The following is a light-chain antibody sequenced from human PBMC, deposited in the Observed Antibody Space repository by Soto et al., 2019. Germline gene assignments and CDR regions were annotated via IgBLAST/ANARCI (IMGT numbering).Light chain of an antibody. J-gene: IGKJ4*01. V-gene: IGKV3-15*01. CDR2: GAS. CDR3: QHYNNLWG. CDR1: QSVRSN. Sequence: EIVMTQSPATLSVSPGERVTLSCRASQSVRSNLAWYQQKPGQVPRVLIYGASTRAIGIPDRFSGSGSGTAFTLTISSLQSEEVAVYYCQHYNNLWGFGGGTKVEIK.